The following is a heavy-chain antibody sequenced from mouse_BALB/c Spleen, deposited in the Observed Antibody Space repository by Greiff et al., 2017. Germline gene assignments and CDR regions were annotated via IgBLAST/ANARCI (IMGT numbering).Heavy chain of an antibody. V-gene: IGHV1-14*01. J-gene: IGHJ1*01. CDR3: ARWGDYYGSSRYFDV. CDR1: GYTFTSYV. D-gene: IGHD1-1*01. CDR2: INPYNDGT. Sequence: EVQLQQSGPELVKPGASVKMSCKASGYTFTSYVMHWVKQKPGQGLEWIGYINPYNDGTKYNEKFKGKATLTSDKSSSTAYMELSSLTSEDSAVYYCARWGDYYGSSRYFDVWGAGTTVTVSS.